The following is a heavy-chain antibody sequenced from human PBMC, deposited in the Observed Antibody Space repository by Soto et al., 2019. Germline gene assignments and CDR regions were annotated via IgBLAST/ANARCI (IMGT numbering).Heavy chain of an antibody. CDR2: MNPNSGNT. J-gene: IGHJ4*02. Sequence: ASVKVSCKASGYTFTSYDINWVRQATGQRLEWMGWMNPNSGNTGYAQKFQGRVTMTRNTSISTAYMELSSLRSEDTAVYYCARGRYVLVPAAMVAGPSDYWGQGTLVTVSS. D-gene: IGHD2-2*01. V-gene: IGHV1-8*01. CDR3: ARGRYVLVPAAMVAGPSDY. CDR1: GYTFTSYD.